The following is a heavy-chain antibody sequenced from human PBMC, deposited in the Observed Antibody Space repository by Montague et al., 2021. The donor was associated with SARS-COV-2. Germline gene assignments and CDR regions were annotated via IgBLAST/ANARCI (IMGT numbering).Heavy chain of an antibody. J-gene: IGHJ6*02. V-gene: IGHV3-33*01. Sequence: SLRLSCAASGFTFSGYGMHWVRQAPGKGLEWVALIWYDGSKNYYADSVKGRFTISRGNSKNTLYLQMNTLRAEDTAVYYCARDSSSGSDWYYYYGMDVWGQGPTVTVSS. CDR2: IWYDGSKN. CDR3: ARDSSSGSDWYYYYGMDV. D-gene: IGHD6-13*01. CDR1: GFTFSGYG.